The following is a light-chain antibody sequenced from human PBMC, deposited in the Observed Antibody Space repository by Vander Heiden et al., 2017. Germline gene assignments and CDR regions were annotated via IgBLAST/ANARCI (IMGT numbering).Light chain of an antibody. Sequence: QSALTQPASRSGSPGRSITIPCTGTNSDIGAYNYVSWYQQHPGKAHKLMIYDVNNRPSGVSNRFSGSKSGNTASLTISGLQAEDEADYYCSSDTSSSTRIFGGGTKLTVL. CDR2: DVN. CDR1: NSDIGAYNY. V-gene: IGLV2-14*01. J-gene: IGLJ2*01. CDR3: SSDTSSSTRI.